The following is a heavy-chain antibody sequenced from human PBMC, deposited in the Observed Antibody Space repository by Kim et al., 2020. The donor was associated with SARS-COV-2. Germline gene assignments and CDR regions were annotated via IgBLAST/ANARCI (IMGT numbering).Heavy chain of an antibody. CDR2: ISAYNGNT. J-gene: IGHJ4*02. CDR3: ARGEIGGYSSGWTPFDY. CDR1: GYTFTSYG. D-gene: IGHD6-19*01. V-gene: IGHV1-18*01. Sequence: ASVKVSCKASGYTFTSYGISWVRQAPGQGLEWMGWISAYNGNTNYAQKLQGRVTMTTDTSTSTAYMELRSLRSDDTAVYYCARGEIGGYSSGWTPFDYWGQGTLVTVSS.